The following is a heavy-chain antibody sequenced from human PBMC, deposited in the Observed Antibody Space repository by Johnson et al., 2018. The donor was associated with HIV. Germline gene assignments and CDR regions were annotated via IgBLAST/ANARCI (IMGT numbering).Heavy chain of an antibody. Sequence: QVQLVESGGGVVQPGRSLRLSCAAYGFTFSSYAMHWVRKAPGKGLEWVAVISYDGSNKYYADSVKGRFTISRDHSKNTLYLQMNSLRAEDTAWYYCARDRGGIAEQSGAFDIWRQGTMVTVSS. D-gene: IGHD6-13*01. V-gene: IGHV3-30*04. J-gene: IGHJ3*02. CDR1: GFTFSSYA. CDR3: ARDRGGIAEQSGAFDI. CDR2: ISYDGSNK.